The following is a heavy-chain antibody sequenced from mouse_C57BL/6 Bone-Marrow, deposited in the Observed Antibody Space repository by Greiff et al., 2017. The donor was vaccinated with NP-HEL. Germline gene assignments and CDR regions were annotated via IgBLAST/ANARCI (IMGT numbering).Heavy chain of an antibody. D-gene: IGHD1-1*01. CDR2: IDPSDSYP. J-gene: IGHJ4*01. CDR1: GYTFTSYW. V-gene: IGHV1-50*01. CDR3: ARGGITTVVADAMDY. Sequence: QVQLQQPGAELVKPGASVKLSCKASGYTFTSYWMQWVKQRPGQGLEWIGEIDPSDSYPNYNQKFKGKATLTVDTSSSTAYMQLSSLTSEDSAVYYCARGGITTVVADAMDYWGQGTSVTVSS.